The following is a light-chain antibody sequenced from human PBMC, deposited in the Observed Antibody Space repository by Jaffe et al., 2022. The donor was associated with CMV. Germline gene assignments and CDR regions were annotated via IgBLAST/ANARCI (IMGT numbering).Light chain of an antibody. CDR3: QSYDKSLGGYVV. CDR2: GDN. V-gene: IGLV1-40*01. CDR1: SSNIGANYG. J-gene: IGLJ2*01. Sequence: QSVLTQPPSVSGAPGQRVTISCTGSSSNIGANYGVQWYHQIPGRAPKFLIHGDNKRPSGVPERFSGSRSGTSASLAITGLQTEDEGDYYCQSYDKSLGGYVVFGGGTRLTVL.